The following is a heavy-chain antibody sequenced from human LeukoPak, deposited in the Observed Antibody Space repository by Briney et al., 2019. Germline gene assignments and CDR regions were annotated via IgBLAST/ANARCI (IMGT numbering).Heavy chain of an antibody. CDR2: INHSGST. J-gene: IGHJ6*03. V-gene: IGHV4-34*01. D-gene: IGHD3-3*01. CDR3: ARAQTDTYYDFWSGYGPRTGYYYYMDV. Sequence: SETLSLTCAVYGGSFSGYYWSWIRQPPGEGLEWIGEINHSGSTNYNPSLKSRVTISVDTSKNQFSLKLSSVTAADTAVYYCARAQTDTYYDFWSGYGPRTGYYYYMDVWGKGTTVTVSS. CDR1: GGSFSGYY.